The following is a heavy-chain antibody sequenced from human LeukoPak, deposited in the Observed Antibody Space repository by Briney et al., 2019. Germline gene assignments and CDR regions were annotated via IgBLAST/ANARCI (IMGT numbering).Heavy chain of an antibody. V-gene: IGHV3-9*01. J-gene: IGHJ6*03. Sequence: GRSLRLSCAASGFSFADATMHWVRQVPGKGLEWVSGINWNSGTMGYADSVKGRFTVSRDNAKNSLYPQMNSLKTEDTALYYCAKDPYMDVWGKGTTVTVSS. CDR2: INWNSGTM. CDR3: AKDPYMDV. CDR1: GFSFADAT.